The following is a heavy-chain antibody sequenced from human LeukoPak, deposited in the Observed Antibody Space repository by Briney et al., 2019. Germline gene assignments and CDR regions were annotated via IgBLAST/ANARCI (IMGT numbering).Heavy chain of an antibody. CDR1: GFTFSSDW. V-gene: IGHV3-7*01. D-gene: IGHD2-21*02. Sequence: GGSLRLSCAASGFTFSSDWMIWVRQAPGKGLEWVANIKPDEGEKYYVDSVKGRFTVSRDNAKNSLYLQMNSLRAEDTAFYYCARDDGGDFNDAFNIWGQGTLVTVSS. CDR2: IKPDEGEK. J-gene: IGHJ3*02. CDR3: ARDDGGDFNDAFNI.